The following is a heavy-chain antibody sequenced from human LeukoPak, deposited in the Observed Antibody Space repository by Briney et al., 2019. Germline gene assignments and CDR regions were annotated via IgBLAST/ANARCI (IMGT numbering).Heavy chain of an antibody. CDR3: STAFYGAPLA. Sequence: PGGSLRLSCAASGFTFSTAFMNWVRQAPGNGLECVARITSKSYEGTTDYAAPVKGRFTISRDDSKNTLYLQMNSLEIEDTAVYYCSTAFYGAPLAWGQGTLVTVSS. CDR1: GFTFSTAF. CDR2: ITSKSYEGTT. D-gene: IGHD4-17*01. J-gene: IGHJ5*02. V-gene: IGHV3-15*01.